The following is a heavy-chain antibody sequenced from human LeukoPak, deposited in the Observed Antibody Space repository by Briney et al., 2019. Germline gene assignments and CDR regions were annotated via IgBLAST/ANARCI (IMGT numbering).Heavy chain of an antibody. Sequence: GASVKVSCKASGGTFSSYAISWVRQAPGQGLEWMGRIIPILGIANYAQKFQGRVTITADKSTSTAYMELSSLRSEDTAVYYCARTSGDGYPYSAFDIWGQGTMVTVSS. V-gene: IGHV1-69*04. CDR3: ARTSGDGYPYSAFDI. CDR2: IIPILGIA. D-gene: IGHD5-24*01. J-gene: IGHJ3*02. CDR1: GGTFSSYA.